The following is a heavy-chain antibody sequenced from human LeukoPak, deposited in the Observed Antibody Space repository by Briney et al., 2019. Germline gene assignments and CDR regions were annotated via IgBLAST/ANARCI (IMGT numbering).Heavy chain of an antibody. CDR1: GFTFSTYG. J-gene: IGHJ4*02. CDR3: ARNSITGDNSLDF. CDR2: ITNGGDYA. D-gene: IGHD7-27*01. V-gene: IGHV3-33*05. Sequence: PGGSLRLSCAASGFTFSTYGMNWVRQAPGKGLEWVAAITNGGDYAKYADAVRGRFTISRDNSKNTLYLQMNSLRAEDTAVYYCARNSITGDNSLDFGGRGTLVTVPS.